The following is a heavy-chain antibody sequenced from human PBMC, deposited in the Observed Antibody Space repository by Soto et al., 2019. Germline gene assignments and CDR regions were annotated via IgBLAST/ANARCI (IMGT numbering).Heavy chain of an antibody. CDR2: IYNGGPT. V-gene: IGHV4-30-4*01. CDR1: GVSTSNGDYY. J-gene: IGHJ4*02. D-gene: IGHD2-8*01. CDR3: ARSLEYGIPFDK. Sequence: SETLSLTCTVSGVSTSNGDYYWNWIRQTPGKGLEWIGYIYNGGPTYYNPSLESRLSLSVDTSGNQFSLRLSSVTAADTAIYYCARSLEYGIPFDKWGQGTLVTVSS.